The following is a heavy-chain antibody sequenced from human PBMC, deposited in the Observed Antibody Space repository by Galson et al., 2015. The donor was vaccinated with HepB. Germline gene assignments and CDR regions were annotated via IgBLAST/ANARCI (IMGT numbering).Heavy chain of an antibody. D-gene: IGHD1-26*01. CDR3: AKDGYSGSYPGGYMDV. V-gene: IGHV3-30*18. CDR1: GFTFSSYG. J-gene: IGHJ6*03. Sequence: SLRLSCAASGFTFSSYGMHWVRQAPGKGLEWVAVISYDGSNKYYADSVKGRFTISRDNSKNTLYLQMNSLRAEDTAEYYCAKDGYSGSYPGGYMDVWGKGTTVTVSS. CDR2: ISYDGSNK.